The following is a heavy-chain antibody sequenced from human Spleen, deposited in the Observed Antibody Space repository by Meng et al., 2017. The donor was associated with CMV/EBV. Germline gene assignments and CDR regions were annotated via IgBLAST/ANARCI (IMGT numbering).Heavy chain of an antibody. CDR3: AHSPYYGSGSYSFDY. Sequence: LKGSGPHVVNPPPRLPLPCAISGFSPGRSGVAVGWIRQTPGQALAWLGLNYWDDDKRYSPSLKTRLTITKDTSKNQVVLTMTNMDPVDTATYYCAHSPYYGSGSYSFDYWGQGTLVTVSS. D-gene: IGHD3-10*01. J-gene: IGHJ4*02. CDR2: NYWDDDK. V-gene: IGHV2-5*02. CDR1: GFSPGRSGVA.